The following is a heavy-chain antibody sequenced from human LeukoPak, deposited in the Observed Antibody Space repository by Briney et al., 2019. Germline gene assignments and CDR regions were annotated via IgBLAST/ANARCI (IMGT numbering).Heavy chain of an antibody. CDR3: AKDNLRIAAAGAFDY. CDR1: GFTVSSNY. D-gene: IGHD6-13*01. J-gene: IGHJ4*02. Sequence: PGGSLRLSCAASGFTVSSNYMSWVRQAPGKGLEWVATIKKDGSEKYYVDSVKGRFTISRDNAKNSLYLQMNSLRAEDTALYYCAKDNLRIAAAGAFDYWGQGTLVTVSS. CDR2: IKKDGSEK. V-gene: IGHV3-7*03.